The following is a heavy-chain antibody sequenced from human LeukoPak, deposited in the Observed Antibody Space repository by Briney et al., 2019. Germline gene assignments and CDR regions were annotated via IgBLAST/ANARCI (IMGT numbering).Heavy chain of an antibody. V-gene: IGHV3-21*01. J-gene: IGHJ2*01. CDR2: ISSSSSYI. CDR1: GFTFSSYS. Sequence: PGGSLRLSCAASGFTFSSYSMNWVRQAPGKGLEWVSSISSSSSYIYYADSVKGRFTISRDNAKNSLYLQMNSLRAEDTAVYYCVRLPGGYRERGYAWYFDLWGRGTRVTVSS. D-gene: IGHD2-2*01. CDR3: VRLPGGYRERGYAWYFDL.